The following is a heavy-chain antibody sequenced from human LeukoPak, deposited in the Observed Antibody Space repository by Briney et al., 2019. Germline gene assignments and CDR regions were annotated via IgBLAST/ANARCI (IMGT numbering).Heavy chain of an antibody. CDR2: IADDGGVK. D-gene: IGHD3-3*01. CDR3: AREATWGEWYFDH. J-gene: IGHJ4*02. Sequence: PGGSLRLSCVASGITFSRHGMAWVRQAPGKGLEWVAVIADDGGVKRYADSVKGRFTVSRDNSKSTLYLQMNGLSVEDTAIYYCAREATWGEWYFDHWGQGTPVTVSS. CDR1: GITFSRHG. V-gene: IGHV3-30*03.